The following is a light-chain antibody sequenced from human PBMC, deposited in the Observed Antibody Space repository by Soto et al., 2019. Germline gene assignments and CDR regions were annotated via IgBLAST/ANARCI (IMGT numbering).Light chain of an antibody. Sequence: DIVMTQSPDSLAVSLGERATINCKSSQSVLYSSNNKNYLAWYQQKPGQPPKLLIYWASTRESGVPDRFSGSGSGTDFTLTISSLQAEDVAVYHYQQYYNVPRTFGQGTKVEIK. CDR3: QQYYNVPRT. CDR2: WAS. J-gene: IGKJ1*01. CDR1: QSVLYSSNNKNY. V-gene: IGKV4-1*01.